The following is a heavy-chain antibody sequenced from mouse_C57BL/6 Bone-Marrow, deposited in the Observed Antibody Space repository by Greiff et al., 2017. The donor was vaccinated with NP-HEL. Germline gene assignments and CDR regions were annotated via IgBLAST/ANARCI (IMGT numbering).Heavy chain of an antibody. CDR3: ARSDGYYPYWYCDV. D-gene: IGHD2-3*01. V-gene: IGHV1-54*01. CDR2: INPGSGGT. J-gene: IGHJ1*03. CDR1: GYAFTNYL. Sequence: VQLQQSGAELVRPGTSVKVSCKASGYAFTNYLIEWVKQRPGQGLEWIGVINPGSGGTNYNEKFKGKATLTADKSSSTAYMQLSSLTSEDSAVYFCARSDGYYPYWYCDVWGTGTTVTVSS.